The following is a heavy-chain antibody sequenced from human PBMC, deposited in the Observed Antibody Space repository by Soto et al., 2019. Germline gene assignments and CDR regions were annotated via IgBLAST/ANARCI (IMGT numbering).Heavy chain of an antibody. V-gene: IGHV3-30*18. D-gene: IGHD3-9*01. CDR3: AKDRISYYDILTGYSIYYYYYGMDV. J-gene: IGHJ6*02. CDR2: ISCDGSNK. Sequence: PGGSLRLSCAASGFTFSSYGMHWVRQAPGKGLEWVAVISCDGSNKYYADSVKGRFTISRDNSKNTLYLQMNSLRAEDTAVYYCAKDRISYYDILTGYSIYYYYYGMDVWGQGTTVTVSS. CDR1: GFTFSSYG.